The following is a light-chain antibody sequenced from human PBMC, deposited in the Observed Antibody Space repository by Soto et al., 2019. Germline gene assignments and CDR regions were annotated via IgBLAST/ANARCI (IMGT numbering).Light chain of an antibody. CDR1: NSDVGAYNY. Sequence: QSALTQPASVSGSPGQSITISCTGSNSDVGAYNYVSWYQQHPGKAPKLIIYEVSNRPSGVSHRFSGCKSGNTASLTISGLQADDEADYYCASYTISSTRVFGGGTKLTVL. J-gene: IGLJ3*02. V-gene: IGLV2-14*01. CDR2: EVS. CDR3: ASYTISSTRV.